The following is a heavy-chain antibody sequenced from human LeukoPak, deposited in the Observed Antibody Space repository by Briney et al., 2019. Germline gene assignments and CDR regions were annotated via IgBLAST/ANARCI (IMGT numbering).Heavy chain of an antibody. V-gene: IGHV2-5*02. CDR3: AHMSPGIGAAGYY. Sequence: SGPTLVKPTQTLTLTCTFSGSSLRTSGVGVGWIRQPPGKALEWLAVIYWDDDKRYSPSLKSRLTITKDTSKNQVVLTLTKMDPVDTATYYCAHMSPGIGAAGYYWGQGTLVTVSS. CDR1: GSSLRTSGVG. J-gene: IGHJ4*02. D-gene: IGHD6-13*01. CDR2: IYWDDDK.